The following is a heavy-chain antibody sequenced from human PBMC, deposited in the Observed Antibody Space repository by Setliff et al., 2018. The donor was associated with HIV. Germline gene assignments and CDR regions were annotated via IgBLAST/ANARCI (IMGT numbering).Heavy chain of an antibody. CDR3: ARGTTATDYYYYMDV. CDR1: GYTFTDYY. D-gene: IGHD4-17*01. V-gene: IGHV1-69-2*01. J-gene: IGHJ6*03. Sequence: ASVKVSCKASGYTFTDYYMRWVQQAPGKGLEWMGRVEPQHGETIFAGKFQGRVTITADTSTDTAYMELSSLRSEDTAVYFCARGTTATDYYYYMDVWGKCTSVTVSS. CDR2: VEPQHGET.